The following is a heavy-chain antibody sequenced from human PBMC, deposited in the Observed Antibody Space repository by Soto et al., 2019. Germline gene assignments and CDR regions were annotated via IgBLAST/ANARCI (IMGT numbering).Heavy chain of an antibody. CDR1: GGTFSSYT. V-gene: IGHV1-2*04. CDR2: INPNSGGT. Sequence: ASVKVSCKASGGTFSSYTISWVRQAPGQGLEWMGWINPNSGGTNYAQKFQGWVTMTRDTSISTAYMELSRLRSDDTAVYYCASTLNDDILTGYSLPDYWGQGTLVTVSS. CDR3: ASTLNDDILTGYSLPDY. D-gene: IGHD3-9*01. J-gene: IGHJ4*02.